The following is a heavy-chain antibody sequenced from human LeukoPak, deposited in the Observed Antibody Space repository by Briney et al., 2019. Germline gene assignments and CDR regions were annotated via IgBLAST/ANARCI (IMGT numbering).Heavy chain of an antibody. CDR3: AKGPSGYSSGYFDY. D-gene: IGHD6-19*01. CDR1: GFTFSSYG. CDR2: IRYDGSNK. V-gene: IGHV3-30*02. J-gene: IGHJ4*02. Sequence: PGGSLRLSCAASGFTFSSYGMHWVRQAPGKGLEWVAFIRYDGSNKYYADSVKGRFTISRDNSKNTLYLQMNSLRAEDTAVYYCAKGPSGYSSGYFDYWGQGTLVTVSS.